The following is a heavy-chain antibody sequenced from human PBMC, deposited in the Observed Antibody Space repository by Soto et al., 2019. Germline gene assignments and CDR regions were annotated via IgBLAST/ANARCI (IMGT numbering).Heavy chain of an antibody. D-gene: IGHD6-19*01. V-gene: IGHV1-69*04. CDR1: GGNFSSYS. CDR3: ARDPHSTGWYHLDY. Sequence: SVKVSCKASGGNFSSYSISWVRQAPGQGLEWMGRIIPILDRANYAQKFQGRVTISADKSTNTAYMELSSLRSEDTAVYYCARDPHSTGWYHLDYWGQGTLVTVSS. J-gene: IGHJ4*02. CDR2: IIPILDRA.